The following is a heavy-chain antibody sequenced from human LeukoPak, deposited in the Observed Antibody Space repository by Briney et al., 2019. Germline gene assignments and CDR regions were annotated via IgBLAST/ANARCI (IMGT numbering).Heavy chain of an antibody. D-gene: IGHD3-22*01. Sequence: SETLSLTCTVSGGSISSYYWSWIRQPPGKGLEWIGYIYYSGSTNYNPSLKSRVTISVDTSKNQFSLKLSSVTAADTAVYYRASAPRAINLYDSSGYSSYYFDYWGRGTLVTVSS. CDR1: GGSISSYY. CDR3: ASAPRAINLYDSSGYSSYYFDY. J-gene: IGHJ4*02. CDR2: IYYSGST. V-gene: IGHV4-59*01.